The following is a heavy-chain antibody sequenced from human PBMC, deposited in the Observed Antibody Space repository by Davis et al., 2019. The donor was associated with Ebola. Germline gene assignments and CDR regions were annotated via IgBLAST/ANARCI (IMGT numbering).Heavy chain of an antibody. CDR3: ARVMRQAYAFDF. J-gene: IGHJ3*01. V-gene: IGHV4-59*12. CDR1: GGSISNYY. CDR2: IYSSGST. Sequence: SETLSLTCTVSGGSISNYYWSWIRQPPGKGLEWIGYIYSSGSTYYNPSLKSRLSISIDTSKNQFSLNLASVTAADTAIYYCARVMRQAYAFDFWGPGTLVTVSA. D-gene: IGHD6-25*01.